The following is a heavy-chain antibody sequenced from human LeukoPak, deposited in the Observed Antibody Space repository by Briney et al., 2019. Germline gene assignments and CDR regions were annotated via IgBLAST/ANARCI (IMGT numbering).Heavy chain of an antibody. V-gene: IGHV3-53*01. CDR2: IYSGGST. D-gene: IGHD3-22*01. Sequence: PGGSLRLSCAASGFTVSSNYMSWVRQAPGKGLEWVSVIYSGGSTFYADSVKGRFTISRDNSKNTLYLQMNSLRAEDTAVYYCAREDYDDSGPDAFDIWGQGTIVTVSS. J-gene: IGHJ3*02. CDR1: GFTVSSNY. CDR3: AREDYDDSGPDAFDI.